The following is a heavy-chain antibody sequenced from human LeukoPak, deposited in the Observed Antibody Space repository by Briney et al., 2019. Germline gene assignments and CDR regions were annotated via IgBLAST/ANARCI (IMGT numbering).Heavy chain of an antibody. J-gene: IGHJ4*02. CDR3: ACGGSGSPFDY. CDR1: GFSFSSYA. Sequence: GGSLRLSCAASGFSFSSYAMSWVRQAPGKGLEWVSGISGSGGSTYYADSVKGRFTISRDNSKNTLYLQMNGLRAEDTAVYYCACGGSGSPFDYWGQGTLVTVSS. V-gene: IGHV3-23*01. CDR2: ISGSGGST. D-gene: IGHD3-10*01.